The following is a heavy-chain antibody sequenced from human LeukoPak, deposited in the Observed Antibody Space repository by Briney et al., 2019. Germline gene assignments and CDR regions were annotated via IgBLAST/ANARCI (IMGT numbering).Heavy chain of an antibody. CDR2: IYYSGST. J-gene: IGHJ6*02. CDR3: ARAGPPMDYYYYYSMDV. V-gene: IGHV4-59*01. D-gene: IGHD5-24*01. CDR1: GGSISSYY. Sequence: PSETLSLTCTVSGGSISSYYWSWIRQPPGKGLEWIGYIYYSGSTNYNPSLKSRVTISVDTSKNQFSLKLSSVTAADTAVYYCARAGPPMDYYYYYSMDVWGQGTTVTVSS.